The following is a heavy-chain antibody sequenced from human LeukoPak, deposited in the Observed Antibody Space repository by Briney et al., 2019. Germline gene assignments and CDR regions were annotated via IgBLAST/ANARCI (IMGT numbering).Heavy chain of an antibody. J-gene: IGHJ5*01. CDR1: RGSIRTADYY. Sequence: SETLSLTCTVSRGSIRTADYYWAWFRQAPGEGLEWLGSIYFSGTPYFNPSLKSRVAVSIDTSKNQFSLKVTSVNASDTAVYFCARTSSWYAGAWFDCWGQGTLVTVSS. V-gene: IGHV4-39*01. CDR2: IYFSGTP. CDR3: ARTSSWYAGAWFDC. D-gene: IGHD6-13*01.